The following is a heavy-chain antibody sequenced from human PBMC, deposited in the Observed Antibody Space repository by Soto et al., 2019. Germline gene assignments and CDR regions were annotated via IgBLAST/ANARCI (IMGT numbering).Heavy chain of an antibody. CDR1: GFTFSSYA. Sequence: EVQLLESGGGLVQPGGSLRLSCAASGFTFSSYAMSWVRQAPGKGLEWVSAISGSGGSTYYADSVKGRFTISRDNSKNTLYLQMNSLRAEETAVYYCAKVFAGSSGWFDYWGQGTLVTVSS. V-gene: IGHV3-23*01. D-gene: IGHD6-19*01. CDR2: ISGSGGST. J-gene: IGHJ4*02. CDR3: AKVFAGSSGWFDY.